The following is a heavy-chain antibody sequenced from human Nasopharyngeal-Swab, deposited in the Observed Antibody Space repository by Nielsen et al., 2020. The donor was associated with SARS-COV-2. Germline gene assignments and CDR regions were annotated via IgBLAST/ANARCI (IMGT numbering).Heavy chain of an antibody. CDR1: GYTFTGYY. CDR2: INPNSGGT. J-gene: IGHJ4*02. V-gene: IGHV1-2*06. CDR3: ARRPLEYYDFWSGYYPLDY. D-gene: IGHD3-3*01. Sequence: ASVKVSCKASGYTFTGYYMHWVRHAPGQGLEWMGRINPNSGGTNYAQNLQGRVTMTTDTSTSTAYMELRSLRSDDTAVYYCARRPLEYYDFWSGYYPLDYWSQGTLVTVSS.